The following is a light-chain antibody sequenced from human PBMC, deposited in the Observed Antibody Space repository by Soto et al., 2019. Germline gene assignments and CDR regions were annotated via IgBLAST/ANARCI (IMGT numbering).Light chain of an antibody. CDR1: QSVSSN. J-gene: IGKJ5*01. CDR2: GAS. CDR3: QQYNNWPLT. V-gene: IGKV3D-15*01. Sequence: EIVMTQSPATLSVSTGERATLSCRASQSVSSNLAWYQQKPGQAPRLLIYGASIRATGIPARFSGSGSGTEFTLTISRLQSEDLAVYYCQQYNNWPLTFGQWKRLEIK.